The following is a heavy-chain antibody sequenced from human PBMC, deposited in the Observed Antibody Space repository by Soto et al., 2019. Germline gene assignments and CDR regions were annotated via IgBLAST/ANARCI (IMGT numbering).Heavy chain of an antibody. CDR2: ISWNSANI. V-gene: IGHV3-9*01. Sequence: GGSLRLSCAASGFTLDDYAMHWVRQGPGKGLEWVSGISWNSANIGYADSVKGRFTISKDNAKNSLYLKMNSLRAEDTAVYYCTLDGYSYGLIDYWGQGTLVTVSS. D-gene: IGHD5-18*01. J-gene: IGHJ4*02. CDR3: TLDGYSYGLIDY. CDR1: GFTLDDYA.